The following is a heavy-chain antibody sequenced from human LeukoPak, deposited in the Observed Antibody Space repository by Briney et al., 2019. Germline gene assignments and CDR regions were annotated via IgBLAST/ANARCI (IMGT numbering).Heavy chain of an antibody. D-gene: IGHD4-11*01. J-gene: IGHJ5*02. V-gene: IGHV1-2*02. Sequence: GASVKVSCKASGYTFTGYYMHWVRQAPGQGLEWMGYIYPNSGATKYAQKFQGSVTMTRDTSISTAYMELSRLRSDDTAVYYCARPHTVLYNWFDPWGQGTLVTVSS. CDR3: ARPHTVLYNWFDP. CDR1: GYTFTGYY. CDR2: IYPNSGAT.